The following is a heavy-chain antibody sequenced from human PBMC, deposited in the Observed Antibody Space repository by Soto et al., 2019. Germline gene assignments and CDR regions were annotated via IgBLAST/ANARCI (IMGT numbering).Heavy chain of an antibody. V-gene: IGHV1-58*01. Sequence: SVKVSCKASGFTFTSSAVQWVRQARGQRLEWIGWIVVGSGNTNYAQEFQERVTITRDMSTSTAYMELSSLRSEDTAVYYCAADKSTLHYYYYGMDVWGQGTTVTVSS. CDR3: AADKSTLHYYYYGMDV. CDR2: IVVGSGNT. CDR1: GFTFTSSA. J-gene: IGHJ6*02.